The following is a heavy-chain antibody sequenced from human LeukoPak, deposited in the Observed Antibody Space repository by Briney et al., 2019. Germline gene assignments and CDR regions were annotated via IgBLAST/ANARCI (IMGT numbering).Heavy chain of an antibody. V-gene: IGHV3-49*03. D-gene: IGHD3-3*01. Sequence: GGSLRLSCKASGFTFGDYAMSWFRQAPGKGLEWVGFIRSKAYGGATEYAASVKGRFTISRDDSKSIAYLQMNSLKTEDTAVYYCTRVLRFLEWLLLPYYYYGMDVWGQGTTVTVSS. J-gene: IGHJ6*02. CDR1: GFTFGDYA. CDR2: IRSKAYGGAT. CDR3: TRVLRFLEWLLLPYYYYGMDV.